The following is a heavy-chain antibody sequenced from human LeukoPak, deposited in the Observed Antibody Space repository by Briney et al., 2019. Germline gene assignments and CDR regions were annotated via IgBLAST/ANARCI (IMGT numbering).Heavy chain of an antibody. CDR3: AKVRLAYCGGDCSFDP. CDR2: ISYDGSNK. Sequence: GGSLRLSCAASGLPFSNYAMHWVRQAPGKGLEWVAVISYDGSNKYYADSVQGRFTISRDSSKNTLYLQMNSLRAEDTAVYYCAKVRLAYCGGDCSFDPWGQGTLVTVSS. J-gene: IGHJ5*02. D-gene: IGHD2-21*02. V-gene: IGHV3-30*18. CDR1: GLPFSNYA.